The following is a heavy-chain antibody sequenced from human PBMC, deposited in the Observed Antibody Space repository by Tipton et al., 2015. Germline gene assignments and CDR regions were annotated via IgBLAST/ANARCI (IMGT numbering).Heavy chain of an antibody. CDR2: IHHGGST. J-gene: IGHJ4*02. D-gene: IGHD5-18*01. V-gene: IGHV4-4*02. Sequence: TLSLTCSVSGDSISSSNWWSWVRQPPGKGLEWIGEIHHGGSTNYNPSLKSRVTMSVETSKKQFSLNLSSVTAADTAVYYCASIVDTAYYFDYWGQGTLVTVSS. CDR1: GDSISSSNW. CDR3: ASIVDTAYYFDY.